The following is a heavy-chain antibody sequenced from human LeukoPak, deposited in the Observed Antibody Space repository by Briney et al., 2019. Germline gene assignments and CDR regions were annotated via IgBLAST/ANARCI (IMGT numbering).Heavy chain of an antibody. V-gene: IGHV4-30-2*01. CDR1: GGSISSGGYS. CDR2: IYHSGST. J-gene: IGHJ3*02. Sequence: SETLSLTCAVSGGSISSGGYSWSWIRQPPGKGLEWIGYIYHSGSTYYNPSLKSRVTISVGRSKNQFSLKLSSVTAADTAVYYCARQRRDAFDIWGQGTMVTVSS. CDR3: ARQRRDAFDI.